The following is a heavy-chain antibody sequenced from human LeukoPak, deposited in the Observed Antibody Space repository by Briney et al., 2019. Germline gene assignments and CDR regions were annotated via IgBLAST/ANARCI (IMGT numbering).Heavy chain of an antibody. CDR2: IKQDGSEK. CDR1: GFTFSSYW. Sequence: TGGSLRLSCAASGFTFSSYWMSWVRQAPGKGLEWVANIKQDGSEKYYVDSVKGRFTISRDNAKNSLYLQMNSLRAEDTAVYYCARDLEDILTGPFDYWGQGTLVTVSS. V-gene: IGHV3-7*01. CDR3: ARDLEDILTGPFDY. D-gene: IGHD3-9*01. J-gene: IGHJ4*02.